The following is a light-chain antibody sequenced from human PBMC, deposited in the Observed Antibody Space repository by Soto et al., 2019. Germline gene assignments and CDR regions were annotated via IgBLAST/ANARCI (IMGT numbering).Light chain of an antibody. Sequence: EIVLTQSPATLSLSPVERATLSCMASQSVRSFLAWYQQKPGQAPRLLIYDASNRATGVPGRFSGSGSGTDFTLTISSLEPEDFAVYYCQQRSSWPPALSFGGGTKVDI. CDR2: DAS. CDR3: QQRSSWPPALS. J-gene: IGKJ4*01. V-gene: IGKV3-11*01. CDR1: QSVRSF.